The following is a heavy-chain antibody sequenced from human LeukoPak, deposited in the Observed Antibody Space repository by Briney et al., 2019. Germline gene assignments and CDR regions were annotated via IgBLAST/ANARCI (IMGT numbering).Heavy chain of an antibody. Sequence: PSETLTLTCTVSGGSISSSSYYWGWIRQPPGKGLEWIGSIYYSGSTYYNPSLKSRVTISVGTSKNQFSLKLSSVTAADTAVYYCASSDVDTAIVNAFDIWGQGTMVTVSS. D-gene: IGHD5-18*01. CDR2: IYYSGST. CDR3: ASSDVDTAIVNAFDI. V-gene: IGHV4-39*01. CDR1: GGSISSSSYY. J-gene: IGHJ3*02.